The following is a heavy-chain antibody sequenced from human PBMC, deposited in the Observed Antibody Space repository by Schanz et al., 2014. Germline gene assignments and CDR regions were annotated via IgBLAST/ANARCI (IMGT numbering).Heavy chain of an antibody. J-gene: IGHJ4*02. CDR2: ISQDGTEK. V-gene: IGHV3-7*01. CDR1: GFTFSGYW. Sequence: EVQLVESGGGLVQPGGSLRLSCAASGFTFSGYWMTWVRQSPGKGLEWVATISQDGTEKYYVDSVKGRFTISRDNAKNSLFVQMNRLRADDTAIYYCARDPNSVNEIDYWGQGTLVTVSS. CDR3: ARDPNSVNEIDY. D-gene: IGHD5-12*01.